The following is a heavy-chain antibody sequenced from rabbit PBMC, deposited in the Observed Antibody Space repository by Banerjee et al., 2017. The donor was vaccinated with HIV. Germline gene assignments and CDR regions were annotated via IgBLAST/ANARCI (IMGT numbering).Heavy chain of an antibody. J-gene: IGHJ3*01. CDR2: IYGGSSGST. CDR1: GFSFSSSHY. CDR3: ARDKDGYGSDGHGSWGL. Sequence: QSLEESGGDLVKPGGSLTLTCTASGFSFSSSHYMCWVRQAPGKGLEWIACIYGGSSGSTHYATWAKGRFTISKTSSTAVTLQMTSLTAADTATYFCARDKDGYGSDGHGSWGLWGQGTLVTVS. V-gene: IGHV1S40*01. D-gene: IGHD5-1*01.